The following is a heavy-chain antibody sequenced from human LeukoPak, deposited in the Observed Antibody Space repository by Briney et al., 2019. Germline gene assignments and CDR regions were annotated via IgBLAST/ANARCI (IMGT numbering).Heavy chain of an antibody. V-gene: IGHV4-61*02. Sequence: SETLSLTCTVSGGSISSGSYYWSWIRQPAGKGLEWIGRIYTSGGTNYNPSLKSRVTISVDTSKNQFSLKLSSVTAADTAVYYCASSQLVRRFDYWGQGTLVTVSS. CDR2: IYTSGGT. CDR3: ASSQLVRRFDY. CDR1: GGSISSGSYY. D-gene: IGHD6-13*01. J-gene: IGHJ4*02.